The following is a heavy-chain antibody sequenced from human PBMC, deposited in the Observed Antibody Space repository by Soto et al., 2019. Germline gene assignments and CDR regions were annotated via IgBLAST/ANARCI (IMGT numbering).Heavy chain of an antibody. V-gene: IGHV1-69*02. CDR3: ATSYGSGSQAFDY. Sequence: QVHLVQSGAELKKPGSSVRVSCKASGDTFNFYTINWVRQAAGLGLEWMGRTNPILSMSNAALKFQGRLSISADKSTSTAYMDLRSLRSDDTAVYYCATSYGSGSQAFDYWGQGALVTVSS. J-gene: IGHJ4*02. CDR1: GDTFNFYT. D-gene: IGHD3-10*01. CDR2: TNPILSMS.